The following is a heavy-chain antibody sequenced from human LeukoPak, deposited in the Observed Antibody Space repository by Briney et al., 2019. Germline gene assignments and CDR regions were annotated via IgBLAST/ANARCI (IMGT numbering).Heavy chain of an antibody. J-gene: IGHJ4*02. V-gene: IGHV4-30-2*01. CDR1: GASISSGGYF. CDR3: ARVKLPGIAAAGTDYFDY. CDR2: IYHTGNT. Sequence: SETLSLTCTVSGASISSGGYFWSWIRQPPGKGLEWIGYIYHTGNTYYNPSLESRVTMSVDKSKNQFSLSLASVTVADTAVYYCARVKLPGIAAAGTDYFDYWGQGTLVTVSS. D-gene: IGHD6-13*01.